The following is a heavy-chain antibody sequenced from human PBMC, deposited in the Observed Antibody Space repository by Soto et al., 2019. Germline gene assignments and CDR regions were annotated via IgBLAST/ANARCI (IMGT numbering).Heavy chain of an antibody. CDR2: INAGDGNT. D-gene: IGHD2-2*01. V-gene: IGHV1-3*01. CDR3: ARVHVYCSSASCYGPFDY. CDR1: GYTFTSYA. Sequence: ASVKVSCKASGYTFTSYAMHWVRQAPGQRLEWMGWINAGDGNTKYSQKFQGRVTITRDTSASTAYMELSSLRSEDTAVYYCARVHVYCSSASCYGPFDYWGQGTLVTVSS. J-gene: IGHJ4*02.